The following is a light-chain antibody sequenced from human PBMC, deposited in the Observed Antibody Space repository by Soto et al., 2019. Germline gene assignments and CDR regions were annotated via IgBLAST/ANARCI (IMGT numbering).Light chain of an antibody. CDR2: WAS. Sequence: SLLTQSSYSLAVSLAERASISFKSSHNMLYISDNKNYLSWYQQRPGQPPKPLFYWASTRESGVPDRFSGRGSGKHLTTTIPSLQAQDVEVYYCHQYYSSHPTFGQGKKV. J-gene: IGKJ1*01. V-gene: IGKV4-1*01. CDR3: HQYYSSHPT. CDR1: HNMLYISDNKNY.